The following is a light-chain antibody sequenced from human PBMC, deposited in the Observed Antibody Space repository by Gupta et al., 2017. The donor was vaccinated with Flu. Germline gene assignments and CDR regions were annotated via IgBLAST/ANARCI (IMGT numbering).Light chain of an antibody. CDR1: QGMTIN. J-gene: IGKJ1*01. Sequence: PATLSPSRGERAALACRASQGMTINMAGFQQKPGQPPRLLMSGASIRATGVPARFRGSGYGTDFTLTISSLQSEDFAVYYCQQYDRWPWTLGQGTKVEIK. V-gene: IGKV3-15*01. CDR3: QQYDRWPWT. CDR2: GAS.